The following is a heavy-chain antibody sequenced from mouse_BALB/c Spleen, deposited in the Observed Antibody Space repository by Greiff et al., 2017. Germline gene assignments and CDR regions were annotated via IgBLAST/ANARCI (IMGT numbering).Heavy chain of an antibody. CDR2: IDPFNGGT. CDR1: GYSFTSYY. J-gene: IGHJ3*01. D-gene: IGHD1-2*01. Sequence: VQLQQSGPELMKPGASVKISCKASGYSFTSYYMHWVKQSHGKSLEWIGYIDPFNGGTSYNQKFKGKATLTVDKSSSTAYMHLSSLTSEDSAVYYWARIPQFITTATAWFAYWGQGTLVTVSA. CDR3: ARIPQFITTATAWFAY. V-gene: IGHV1S135*01.